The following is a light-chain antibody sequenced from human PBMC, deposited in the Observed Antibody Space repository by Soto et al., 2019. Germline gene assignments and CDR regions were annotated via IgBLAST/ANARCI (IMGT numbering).Light chain of an antibody. CDR2: DNN. J-gene: IGLJ2*01. CDR1: SSNIGNNY. V-gene: IGLV1-51*01. CDR3: GKWDRSLGGGI. Sequence: QSVLTQPPSVSAAPGQKVTISCSGSSSNIGNNYVSWYRQLPGTAPRLLIYDNNKRPSGIPDRFSGSKSGTSATLDITGLQAWGGGGYYWGKWDRSLGGGIFGGGTKLTVL.